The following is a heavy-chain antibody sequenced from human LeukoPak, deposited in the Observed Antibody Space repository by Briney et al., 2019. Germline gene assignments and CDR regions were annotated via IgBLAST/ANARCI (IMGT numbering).Heavy chain of an antibody. CDR1: GFTFSSYW. J-gene: IGHJ4*02. V-gene: IGHV3-23*01. D-gene: IGHD6-13*01. CDR3: AKLMGSSWQAYFDY. Sequence: GGSLRLSCAASGFTFSSYWMSWGRQAPGKGLEWVSAISGSGGSTYYADSVKGRFTISRDNSKNTLYLQMNSLRAEDTAVYYCAKLMGSSWQAYFDYWGQGTLVTVSS. CDR2: ISGSGGST.